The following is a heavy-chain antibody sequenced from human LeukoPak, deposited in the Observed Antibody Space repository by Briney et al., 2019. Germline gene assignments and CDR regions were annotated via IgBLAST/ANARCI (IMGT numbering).Heavy chain of an antibody. Sequence: GASVKVSCKTYGCTFSSFHMQWVRQAPGQGLECMAMIDPSGGSTTYAQNFQGRVTMTRDTSTNTFYMELSSLRFDDTAIYFCARGHSFRGGYVSRWLDPWGQGTLVTVSS. CDR3: ARGHSFRGGYVSRWLDP. CDR1: GCTFSSFH. V-gene: IGHV1-46*01. CDR2: IDPSGGST. D-gene: IGHD3-10*01. J-gene: IGHJ5*02.